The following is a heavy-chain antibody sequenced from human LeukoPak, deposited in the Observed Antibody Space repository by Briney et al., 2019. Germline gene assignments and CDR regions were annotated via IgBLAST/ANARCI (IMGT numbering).Heavy chain of an antibody. Sequence: GGSLRLSCAASGFTFSSYSMNWVRQAPGKGLEWVSYISSSSSTIYYADSVKGRFTISRDNSKNTLYLQMNSLRPEDTAVYYCAKDRGGITWLFDYWGQGTLVTVSS. CDR3: AKDRGGITWLFDY. CDR1: GFTFSSYS. CDR2: ISSSSSTI. V-gene: IGHV3-48*01. J-gene: IGHJ4*02. D-gene: IGHD1-20*01.